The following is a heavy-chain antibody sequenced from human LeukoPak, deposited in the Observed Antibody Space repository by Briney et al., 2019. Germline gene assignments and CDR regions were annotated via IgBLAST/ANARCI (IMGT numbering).Heavy chain of an antibody. V-gene: IGHV1-18*01. CDR2: ISAYNGNT. CDR3: ARALPPDIVVVPAANTYMDV. J-gene: IGHJ6*03. Sequence: ASVKVSCKASGYTFTSYGISWVRQAPGQGLEWMGWISAYNGNTNYAQKLQGRVTMTTDTSTSTAYMELRSLGSDDTAVYYCARALPPDIVVVPAANTYMDVWGKGTTVTVSS. CDR1: GYTFTSYG. D-gene: IGHD2-2*01.